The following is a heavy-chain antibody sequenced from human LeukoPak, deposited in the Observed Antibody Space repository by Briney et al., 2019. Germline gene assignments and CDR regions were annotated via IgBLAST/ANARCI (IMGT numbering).Heavy chain of an antibody. D-gene: IGHD3-10*01. V-gene: IGHV4-59*01. J-gene: IGHJ4*02. Sequence: KTSETLSLTCTVSGGSISSYYWSWIRQPPGKGLEWIGYIYYSGSTNYNPSLKSRVTTSVDTSKNQFSLKLSSVTAADTAVYYCARDGGWFGELPYYWGQGTLVTVSS. CDR2: IYYSGST. CDR3: ARDGGWFGELPYY. CDR1: GGSISSYY.